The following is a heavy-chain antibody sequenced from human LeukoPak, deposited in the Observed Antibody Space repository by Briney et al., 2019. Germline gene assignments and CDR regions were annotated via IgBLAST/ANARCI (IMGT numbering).Heavy chain of an antibody. V-gene: IGHV1-69*13. CDR2: IIPIFGTS. CDR3: WGGGWKKPFDY. D-gene: IGHD2-21*01. CDR1: GGTFSSYA. J-gene: IGHJ4*02. Sequence: SVKVSCKASGGTFSSYAISWVRQAPGQGLEWMGGIIPIFGTSNYAQKFQGRVTITADESTSTAYMELSSLRSEDTAVYYCWGGGWKKPFDYWGQGTLVTVSS.